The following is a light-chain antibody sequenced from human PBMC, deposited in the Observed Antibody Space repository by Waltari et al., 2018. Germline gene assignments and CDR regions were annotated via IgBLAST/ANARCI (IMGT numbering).Light chain of an antibody. Sequence: QSVLTQPPSVSGAPGQRVTISCTGSDSNIGAGYDVHWYQQLPGTAPKLLIYGNTNRPSGASDRFSGSKSGTSGSLAITGLQAEDEAYYYCQSYDRSLTGSWVFGGGTKLTVL. J-gene: IGLJ3*02. CDR2: GNT. V-gene: IGLV1-40*01. CDR3: QSYDRSLTGSWV. CDR1: DSNIGAGYD.